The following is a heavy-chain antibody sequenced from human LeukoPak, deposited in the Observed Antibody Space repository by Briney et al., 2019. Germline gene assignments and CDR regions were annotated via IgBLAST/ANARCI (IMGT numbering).Heavy chain of an antibody. CDR3: ARGNWNGLDLEY. D-gene: IGHD1-1*01. V-gene: IGHV6-1*01. CDR2: IYYRSKWYN. CDR1: GDSVSSNSAA. Sequence: SQTLSLTCAISGDSVSSNSAAWNWIRQSPSRGLEWLGRIYYRSKWYNDYAVSVRSRITINPDTSKNQFSLQLNSMTPEDTAVYYCARGNWNGLDLEYWGQGTLVTVSS. J-gene: IGHJ4*02.